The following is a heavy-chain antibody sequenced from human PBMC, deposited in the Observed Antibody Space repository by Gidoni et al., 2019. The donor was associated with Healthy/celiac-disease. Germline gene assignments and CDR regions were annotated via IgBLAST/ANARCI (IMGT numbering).Heavy chain of an antibody. CDR1: GGSFSSSSYY. D-gene: IGHD4-17*01. CDR3: ARLTTDYYGGNSEAGYFDY. CDR2: IYYSGST. Sequence: QLQLQESGPGLVKPSETLSLTCTVSGGSFSSSSYYWGWIRQPPGKGLEWIGSIYYSGSTYYNPALKSRVTISVDTSKNQFSLKLSSVTAADTAVYYCARLTTDYYGGNSEAGYFDYWGQGTLVTVSS. J-gene: IGHJ4*02. V-gene: IGHV4-39*01.